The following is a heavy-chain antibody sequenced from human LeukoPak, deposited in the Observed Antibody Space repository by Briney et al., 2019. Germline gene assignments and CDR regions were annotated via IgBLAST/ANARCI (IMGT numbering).Heavy chain of an antibody. CDR1: GGTFSSYA. Sequence: SVKVSCKASGGTFSSYAISWVRQAPGQGLEWMGGIIPIFGAANYAQKFQGRVTITADESTSTAYMELSSLRSEDTAVYYCATSDSSGYYDYFDYWGQGTLVTVSS. CDR3: ATSDSSGYYDYFDY. CDR2: IIPIFGAA. J-gene: IGHJ4*02. V-gene: IGHV1-69*01. D-gene: IGHD3-22*01.